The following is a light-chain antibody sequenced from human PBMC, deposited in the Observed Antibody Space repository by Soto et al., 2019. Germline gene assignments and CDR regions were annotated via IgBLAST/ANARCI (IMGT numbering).Light chain of an antibody. CDR1: QSVSSSY. CDR2: GAS. Sequence: EIVLTQSPATLSLSPGEIATLSFSASQSVSSSYLAWYQQKPGQAPRLLIYGASSRATGIPDRFSGSGSGTDFTLTISRLEPEDFAVYYCQQFSSYPLTFGGGTKVDIK. V-gene: IGKV3-20*01. J-gene: IGKJ4*01. CDR3: QQFSSYPLT.